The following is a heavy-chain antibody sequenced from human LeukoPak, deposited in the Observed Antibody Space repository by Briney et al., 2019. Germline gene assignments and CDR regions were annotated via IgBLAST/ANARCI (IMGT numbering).Heavy chain of an antibody. D-gene: IGHD3-10*01. Sequence: PGTPLRLSCAASGFTFTNYGMHWVRQAPGKGLEWVALIIYDGYYKYYSDSVKGRFTISSDTSKNTLYLQMNSLRAEDTAVYYCARDLSPVVRASPMGYWGQGTPVTVSS. CDR3: ARDLSPVVRASPMGY. J-gene: IGHJ4*02. V-gene: IGHV3-30*03. CDR2: IIYDGYYK. CDR1: GFTFTNYG.